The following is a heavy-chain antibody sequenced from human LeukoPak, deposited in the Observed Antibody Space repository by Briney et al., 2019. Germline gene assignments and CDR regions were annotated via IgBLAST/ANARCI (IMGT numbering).Heavy chain of an antibody. CDR1: GYTFTRYD. J-gene: IGHJ5*02. V-gene: IGHV1-8*01. CDR2: MNPKRGNT. Sequence: GASVKVSCKASGYTFTRYDINGVRQATGQGDEWMGWMNPKRGNTGYAQKLQGGVTITRKTSIRTAYMELRSLRSEHTAVYYFAGTLHEPWGQGTLVTVSS. CDR3: AGTLHEP.